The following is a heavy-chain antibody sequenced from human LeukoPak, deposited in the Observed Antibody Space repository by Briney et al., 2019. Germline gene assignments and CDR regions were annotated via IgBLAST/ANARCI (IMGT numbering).Heavy chain of an antibody. CDR1: GFTFSSYG. D-gene: IGHD6-19*01. J-gene: IGHJ4*02. CDR3: AKDLLAVAGTSGSFDY. CDR2: ISYDGSNK. Sequence: GGSLRLSCAASGFTFSSYGMHWVRQAPGKGLEWGSVISYDGSNKYYAESVRGRFTISTDNSKNTLYLQMNSLRAEDTSVYYCAKDLLAVAGTSGSFDYWGQGTLVTVSS. V-gene: IGHV3-30*18.